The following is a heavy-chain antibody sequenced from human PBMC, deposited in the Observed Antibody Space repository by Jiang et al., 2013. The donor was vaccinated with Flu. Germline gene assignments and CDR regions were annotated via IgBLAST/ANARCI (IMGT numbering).Heavy chain of an antibody. CDR1: VSSNSAN. CDR3: ARAGPRYFDL. J-gene: IGHJ2*01. V-gene: IGHV6-1*01. CDR2: TYYRSKWSN. Sequence: VSSNSANWNWIRQSPSRGLEWLGRTYYRSKWSNDYTVSAKSRITINPDTSKNQFSLQLNSVTPEDTAVYYCARAGPRYFDLWGRGTLVTVSS.